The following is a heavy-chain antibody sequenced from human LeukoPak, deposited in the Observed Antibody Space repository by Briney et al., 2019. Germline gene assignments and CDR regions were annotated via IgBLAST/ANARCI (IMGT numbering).Heavy chain of an antibody. CDR1: GGSISSSSYY. Sequence: PSETQSLTCTVSGGSISSSSYYWGWIRQPPGKGLEWIGSIYYSGSTYYNPSLKSRVTISVDTSKNQFSLKLSSVTAADTAVYYCASHRLSRTINYYYYYYMDVWGKGTTVTISS. V-gene: IGHV4-39*01. J-gene: IGHJ6*03. D-gene: IGHD5-24*01. CDR2: IYYSGST. CDR3: ASHRLSRTINYYYYYYMDV.